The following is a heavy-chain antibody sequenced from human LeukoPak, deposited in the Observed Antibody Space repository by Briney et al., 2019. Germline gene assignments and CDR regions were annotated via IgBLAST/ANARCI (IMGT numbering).Heavy chain of an antibody. Sequence: PGGSLRLSCAASGFTFSQYAMHWVHQAPGKGLEWVAIISYDGSNKYYADSVKGRFTISRDNSKNTLYLQMNSLRAEDTAVYSCARDSGYCTSTSCYAWLADYWGQGTPVTVSS. CDR2: ISYDGSNK. CDR3: ARDSGYCTSTSCYAWLADY. D-gene: IGHD2-2*01. V-gene: IGHV3-30*04. CDR1: GFTFSQYA. J-gene: IGHJ4*02.